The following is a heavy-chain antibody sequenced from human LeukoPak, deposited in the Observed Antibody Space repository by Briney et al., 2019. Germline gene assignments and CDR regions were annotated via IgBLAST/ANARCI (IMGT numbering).Heavy chain of an antibody. D-gene: IGHD3-22*01. Sequence: SVKVSSKASGGTLSAFAISWWHQPPGQGLKWMGRIIPIFGTANYAQKFQGRVTITTDESTSTAYMELSSLRSEDTAVYYCAREYYYDSSGYYYVIDYWGQGTLVTVSS. CDR2: IIPIFGTA. V-gene: IGHV1-69*05. J-gene: IGHJ4*02. CDR1: GGTLSAFA. CDR3: AREYYYDSSGYYYVIDY.